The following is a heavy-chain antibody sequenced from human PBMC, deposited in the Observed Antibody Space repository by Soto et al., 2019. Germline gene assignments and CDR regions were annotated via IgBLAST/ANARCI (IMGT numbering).Heavy chain of an antibody. CDR2: ITGSGGNT. V-gene: IGHV3-23*01. J-gene: IGHJ3*02. D-gene: IGHD1-7*01. CDR3: AKDRTTMYDAFDI. Sequence: EVQLLESGGGLVQPGGSLRLSCAASGFTFSDYAMNWVRQAPEGGLEWVSTITGSGGNTYYADSVKGRFTISRDNSKNTLYLQMNSLRAEDTAVYYCAKDRTTMYDAFDIWGQGTMITVSS. CDR1: GFTFSDYA.